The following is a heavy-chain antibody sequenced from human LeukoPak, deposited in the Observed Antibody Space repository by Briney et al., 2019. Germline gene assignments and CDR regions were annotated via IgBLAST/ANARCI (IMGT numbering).Heavy chain of an antibody. V-gene: IGHV4-59*01. J-gene: IGHJ4*02. CDR1: GGSISSYY. CDR3: ARARRGYLSFDY. D-gene: IGHD3-22*01. Sequence: ASETLSLTCTVSGGSISSYYWSWIRQPPGKGLEWIGYIYYSGSTNYNPSLKSRVTISVDTSKNQFSLKLSSVTAADTAVYYCARARRGYLSFDYWGQGTLVTVSS. CDR2: IYYSGST.